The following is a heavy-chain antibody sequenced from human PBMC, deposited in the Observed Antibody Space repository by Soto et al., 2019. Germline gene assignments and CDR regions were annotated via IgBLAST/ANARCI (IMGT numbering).Heavy chain of an antibody. V-gene: IGHV3-23*01. J-gene: IGHJ6*02. Sequence: GSLRLSCAASGFTFSSYAMRWVRQAPGKGLEWVSAISGSGGSTYYADSVKGRFTISRDNSKNTLYLQMNSLRAEDTAVYYCAKDTYYDFWSGYYLDYYGMDVWGQGT. CDR3: AKDTYYDFWSGYYLDYYGMDV. CDR1: GFTFSSYA. CDR2: ISGSGGST. D-gene: IGHD3-3*01.